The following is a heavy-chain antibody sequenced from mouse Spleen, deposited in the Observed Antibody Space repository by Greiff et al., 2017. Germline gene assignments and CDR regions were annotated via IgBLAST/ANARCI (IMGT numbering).Heavy chain of an antibody. CDR3: ARVVDAMDY. V-gene: IGHV1-26*01. CDR2: INPNNGGT. J-gene: IGHJ4*01. D-gene: IGHD1-1*01. CDR1: GYTFTDYY. Sequence: EVKLQQSGPELVKPGASVKISCKASGYTFTDYYMNWVKQSHGKSLEWIGDINPNNGGTSYNQKFKGKATLTLDKSSSTAYMGLRSLTSEDSAVYYCARVVDAMDYWGQGTSVTVSS.